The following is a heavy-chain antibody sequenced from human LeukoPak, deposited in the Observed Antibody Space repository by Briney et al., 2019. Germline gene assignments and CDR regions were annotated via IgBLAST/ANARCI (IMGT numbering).Heavy chain of an antibody. D-gene: IGHD4-11*01. J-gene: IGHJ5*02. Sequence: SETLSLTCTVSGGSISSYYWSWIRQPPGKGLEWIGYIYYSGSTNYNPSLKSRVTISVDTSKNQFSLKPSSVTAADTAVYYCARDYGAVTTYRWGQGTLVTVSS. V-gene: IGHV4-59*01. CDR2: IYYSGST. CDR3: ARDYGAVTTYR. CDR1: GGSISSYY.